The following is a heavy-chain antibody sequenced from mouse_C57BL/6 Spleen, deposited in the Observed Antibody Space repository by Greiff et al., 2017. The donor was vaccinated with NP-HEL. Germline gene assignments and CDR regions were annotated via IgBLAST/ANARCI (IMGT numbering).Heavy chain of an antibody. CDR3: ARSRTGDY. CDR1: GYTFTDYY. J-gene: IGHJ2*01. V-gene: IGHV1-76*01. D-gene: IGHD4-1*01. Sequence: VQLVESGAELVRPGASVKLSCKASGYTFTDYYINWVKQRPGQGLEWIARIYPGSGNTYYNEKFKGKATLTAEKSSSTAYMQLSSLTSEDSAVYFCARSRTGDYWGQGTTLTVSS. CDR2: IYPGSGNT.